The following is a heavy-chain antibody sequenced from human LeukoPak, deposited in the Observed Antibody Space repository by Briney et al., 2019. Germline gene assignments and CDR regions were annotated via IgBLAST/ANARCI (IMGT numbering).Heavy chain of an antibody. CDR2: ISSSGSTI. J-gene: IGHJ6*03. V-gene: IGHV3-11*04. D-gene: IGHD6-6*01. CDR3: ARDTEYSSSSFFSGYYYYMDV. CDR1: GFTFSDYY. Sequence: GGSLRLSCAASGFTFSDYYMSWIRQAPGKGLEWVSYISSSGSTIYYADSVKGRFTISRDNAKNSLYLQMNSLRAEDTAVYYCARDTEYSSSSFFSGYYYYMDVWGKGTTVTVSS.